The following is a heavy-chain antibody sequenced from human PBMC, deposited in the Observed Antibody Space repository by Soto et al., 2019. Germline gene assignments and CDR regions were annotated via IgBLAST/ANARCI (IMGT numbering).Heavy chain of an antibody. J-gene: IGHJ5*02. Sequence: GGSLRLSCAASGFTFSSYGMHWVRQAPGKGLEWVAVILYDGSNKYYADSVKGRFTISRDNSKNTLYLQMNSLRAEDTAVYYCAKRGYGRYNWFDPWGQGTLVTVSS. CDR1: GFTFSSYG. CDR2: ILYDGSNK. D-gene: IGHD5-18*01. CDR3: AKRGYGRYNWFDP. V-gene: IGHV3-30*18.